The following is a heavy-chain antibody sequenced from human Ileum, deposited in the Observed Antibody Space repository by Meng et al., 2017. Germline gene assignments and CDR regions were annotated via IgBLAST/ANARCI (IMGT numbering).Heavy chain of an antibody. V-gene: IGHV4-61*08. J-gene: IGHJ4*02. CDR3: ARDHWGSLDY. CDR2: AST. Sequence: QRHPQGSGPGLVRPSATLSLICTFSGGSVSSAGYQWGRIRQPPGKGLQWIGYASTNYNPSLKSRVTISLDTSKNQFSLKLSSVTAADTAVYYCARDHWGSLDYWGQGILVTVSS. D-gene: IGHD7-27*01. CDR1: GGSVSSAGYQ.